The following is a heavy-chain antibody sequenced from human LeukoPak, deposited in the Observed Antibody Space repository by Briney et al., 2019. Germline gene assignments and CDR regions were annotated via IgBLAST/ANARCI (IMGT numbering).Heavy chain of an antibody. Sequence: GGSLRLSCAASGFTFSSHSMNWVRQAPGKGLEWVANIKLDGSEKNYVDSVKGRFTISRDNTKNSLYLQMNSLRAEDTAVFYCARDQYDTWSRRGNFDSWGQGTLVIVSS. J-gene: IGHJ4*02. V-gene: IGHV3-7*03. CDR3: ARDQYDTWSRRGNFDS. CDR1: GFTFSSHS. CDR2: IKLDGSEK. D-gene: IGHD3/OR15-3a*01.